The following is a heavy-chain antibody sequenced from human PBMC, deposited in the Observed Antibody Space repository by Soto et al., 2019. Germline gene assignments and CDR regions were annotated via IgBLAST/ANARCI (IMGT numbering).Heavy chain of an antibody. CDR3: ARHIRFPGNWDKDYYYYYYMDV. CDR1: GGSFSGYY. J-gene: IGHJ6*03. D-gene: IGHD7-27*01. V-gene: IGHV4-34*01. Sequence: SETLSLTCAVYGGSFSGYYWSWIRQPPGKGLEWIGEINHSGSTNYNPSLKSRVTISADKSISTAYLQWSSLKASDTAMYYCARHIRFPGNWDKDYYYYYYMDVWGKGTTVTVSS. CDR2: INHSGST.